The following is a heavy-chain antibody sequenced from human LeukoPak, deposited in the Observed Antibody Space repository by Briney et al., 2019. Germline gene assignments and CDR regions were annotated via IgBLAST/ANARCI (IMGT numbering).Heavy chain of an antibody. J-gene: IGHJ4*02. V-gene: IGHV3-53*01. CDR3: ARGRSTTTIFDY. CDR2: ITGGGGT. Sequence: RGSLRLSCAASGFTVSSLFMSWVRQASGKGLQFVSLITGGGGTQYADSVEGRFNIYRGNSKNTLFLQMNSLRVEDTAVYYCARGRSTTTIFDYWGQGTLVTVSS. CDR1: GFTVSSLF. D-gene: IGHD5-24*01.